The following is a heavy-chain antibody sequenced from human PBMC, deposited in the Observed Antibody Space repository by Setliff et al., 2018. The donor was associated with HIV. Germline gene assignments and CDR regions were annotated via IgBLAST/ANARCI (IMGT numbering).Heavy chain of an antibody. V-gene: IGHV4-4*07. Sequence: NPSETLSLTCSVSGDSFTTYYWNWIRQPAGKGLEWIGRIYYTGSTNYNYSLDGRVSMSVDMSKSQFSLRLASVTAADTAIYYCARGRWTEAGKPFYFDRWGQGRLVTVSS. CDR2: IYYTGST. J-gene: IGHJ4*02. D-gene: IGHD6-13*01. CDR3: ARGRWTEAGKPFYFDR. CDR1: GDSFTTYY.